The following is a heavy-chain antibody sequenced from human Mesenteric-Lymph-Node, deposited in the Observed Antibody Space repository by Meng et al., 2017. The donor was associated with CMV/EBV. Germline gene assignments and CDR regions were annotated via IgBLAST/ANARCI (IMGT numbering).Heavy chain of an antibody. J-gene: IGHJ4*02. CDR1: GYTFIDYY. CDR2: INPKTGGR. CDR3: ARDRDTDWYSPFDY. V-gene: IGHV1-2*06. Sequence: QVQLVQSGAEVKKPWASVRVSCKASGYTFIDYYINWVRQAPGQGLEWMGRINPKTGGRSYAQNFQGRVTMTRDTFINTAYMEVNRLNSDDTAMYYCARDRDTDWYSPFDYWGPGTLVTVSS. D-gene: IGHD3-9*01.